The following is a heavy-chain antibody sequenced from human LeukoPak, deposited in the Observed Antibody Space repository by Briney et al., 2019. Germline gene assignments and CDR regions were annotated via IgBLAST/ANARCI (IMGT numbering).Heavy chain of an antibody. CDR1: GYSISSGYY. V-gene: IGHV4-38-2*02. Sequence: PSETLSLTCTVSGYSISSGYYWGWIRQPPGKGLEWIGSIYHSGSTYYNPSLKSRVTISVDTSKNQFSLKLSSVTAADTAVYYCARGGYTRRSWFDPWGQGTLVTVSS. D-gene: IGHD1-1*01. CDR2: IYHSGST. J-gene: IGHJ5*02. CDR3: ARGGYTRRSWFDP.